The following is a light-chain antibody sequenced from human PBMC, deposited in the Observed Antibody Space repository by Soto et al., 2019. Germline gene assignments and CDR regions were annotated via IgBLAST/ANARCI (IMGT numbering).Light chain of an antibody. CDR1: QNIRSS. CDR2: DAS. V-gene: IGKV3-15*01. CDR3: QQYDIWPPYT. J-gene: IGKJ2*01. Sequence: EVVMTQSPASLSASPGARVPLSCRASQNIRSSLAWYQQRPGQAPRLLIYDASTRATGIPPRFSGGGSGTEFTVTISSLQSEDFAIYYCQQYDIWPPYTFGQGTKVDI.